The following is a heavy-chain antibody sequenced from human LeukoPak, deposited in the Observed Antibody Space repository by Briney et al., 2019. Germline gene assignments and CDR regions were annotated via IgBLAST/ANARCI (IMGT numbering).Heavy chain of an antibody. J-gene: IGHJ4*02. Sequence: GGSLRLSCAASAFTFSHYWMSWVRQAPGKGLEWVANMKEDGSEINYVDSVRGRFTISRDYAKNSLYLQMNSLRVDDTAVYYCARDRGYSTFDYWGQGTLVTVSS. CDR2: MKEDGSEI. V-gene: IGHV3-7*01. CDR1: AFTFSHYW. D-gene: IGHD4-23*01. CDR3: ARDRGYSTFDY.